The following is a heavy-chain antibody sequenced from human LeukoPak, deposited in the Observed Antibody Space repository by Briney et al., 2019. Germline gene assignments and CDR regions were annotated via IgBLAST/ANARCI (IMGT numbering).Heavy chain of an antibody. V-gene: IGHV4-31*03. CDR1: GGSISSGGYY. D-gene: IGHD2-2*01. J-gene: IGHJ4*02. CDR3: AREGYCSTTSYCYFDS. CDR2: SYYRGRT. Sequence: PSETLSLTCSASGGSISSGGYYWSWIRQHPGKGLEWIGCSYYRGRTYYNPSLRSRLTISLDTSQNQLSLEVRSVTAADTAVYYCAREGYCSTTSYCYFDSWGQGTLVTVSS.